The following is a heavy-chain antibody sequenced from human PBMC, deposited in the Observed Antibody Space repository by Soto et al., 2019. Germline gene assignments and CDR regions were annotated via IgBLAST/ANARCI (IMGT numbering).Heavy chain of an antibody. Sequence: SETLSLTCSVSGGSITSYYWSWIRQPPGKGLEWVGFIYYSGSTNYNPSLKSRVTISVDTSKNQFSLRLKSVTAADTAVYYCARSSPHSGYYAPCDYWGQGTLVTVSS. CDR1: GGSITSYY. CDR2: IYYSGST. J-gene: IGHJ4*02. D-gene: IGHD3-22*01. V-gene: IGHV4-59*08. CDR3: ARSSPHSGYYAPCDY.